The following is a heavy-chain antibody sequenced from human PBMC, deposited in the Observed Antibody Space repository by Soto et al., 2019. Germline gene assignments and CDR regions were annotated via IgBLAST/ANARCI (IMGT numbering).Heavy chain of an antibody. CDR1: GFTFSDYA. J-gene: IGHJ4*02. D-gene: IGHD6-19*01. V-gene: IGHV3-30*18. Sequence: VQLVESGGGVVQPGRSLRLSCAASGFTFSDYAMHWVRQAPGKGLEWVAVVSHDGRNTHYADSVKGRFPISRDRSKNTVSLEMTSLRAEDTAGYYCAKGGRQWLVTSDFNYWGQGALVTVSS. CDR2: VSHDGRNT. CDR3: AKGGRQWLVTSDFNY.